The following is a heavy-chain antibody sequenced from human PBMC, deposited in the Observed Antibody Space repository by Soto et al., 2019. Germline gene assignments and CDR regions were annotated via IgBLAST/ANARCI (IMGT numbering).Heavy chain of an antibody. CDR2: IYYSGST. CDR3: AREGTTVDSYYYYGMDV. D-gene: IGHD1-1*01. J-gene: IGHJ6*02. CDR1: GGSISSYY. Sequence: QVQLQESGPGLVKPSETLSLTCTVSGGSISSYYWSWIRQPPGKGLEWIGYIYYSGSTNYNPSLTSRVTIPVDTSKNPFSLKLSSVTAADTAVYYCAREGTTVDSYYYYGMDVWGPGTTVTVSS. V-gene: IGHV4-59*01.